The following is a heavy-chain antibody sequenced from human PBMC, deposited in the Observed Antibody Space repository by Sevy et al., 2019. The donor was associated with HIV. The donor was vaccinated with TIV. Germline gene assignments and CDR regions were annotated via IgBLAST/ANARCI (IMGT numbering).Heavy chain of an antibody. CDR1: GFTFGDYA. CDR2: IRSKAYGGTT. Sequence: GGSLRLSCTASGFTFGDYAMSWVRQAPGKGLEWVGCIRSKAYGGTTEYAASVKGRFTISRDDSKRIAKLQMNSLKTEDTAVYYCTRGDRGYDFWSGYYQYDAFDIWGQGTMVTVSS. CDR3: TRGDRGYDFWSGYYQYDAFDI. J-gene: IGHJ3*02. D-gene: IGHD3-3*01. V-gene: IGHV3-49*04.